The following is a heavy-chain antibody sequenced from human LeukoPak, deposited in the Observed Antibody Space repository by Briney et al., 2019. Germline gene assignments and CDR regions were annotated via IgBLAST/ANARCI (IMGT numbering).Heavy chain of an antibody. Sequence: GASVKVSCKASGYTFTGYYMHWVRQAPGQGLEWMGWINPNSGGTNYAQRFRGRVTMTRDTSISTAYMELSRLRSDDTAVYYCARCVKDPYYDYVWGSYGAFDIWGQGTMVTVSS. D-gene: IGHD3-16*01. V-gene: IGHV1-2*02. CDR1: GYTFTGYY. J-gene: IGHJ3*02. CDR2: INPNSGGT. CDR3: ARCVKDPYYDYVWGSYGAFDI.